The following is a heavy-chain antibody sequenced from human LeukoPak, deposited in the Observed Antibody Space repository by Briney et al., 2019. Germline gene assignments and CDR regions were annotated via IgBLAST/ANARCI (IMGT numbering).Heavy chain of an antibody. CDR3: TRVSGSSTESYYYYYYMDV. CDR1: GFTFSSYS. CDR2: IRSKAYGGTT. D-gene: IGHD1-26*01. Sequence: GGSLRLSCAASGFTFSSYSMSWVRQAPGKGLEWVGFIRSKAYGGTTEYAASVKGRFTISRDDSKSIAYLQMNSLKTEDTAVYYCTRVSGSSTESYYYYYYMDVWGKGTTVTISS. J-gene: IGHJ6*03. V-gene: IGHV3-49*04.